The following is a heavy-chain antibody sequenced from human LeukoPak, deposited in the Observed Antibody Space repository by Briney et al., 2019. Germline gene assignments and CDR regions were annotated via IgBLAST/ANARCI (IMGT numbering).Heavy chain of an antibody. CDR3: ARGANSWNYGRGYYFDY. J-gene: IGHJ4*02. Sequence: PSETLSLTCTVSGGSISSYYWSWIRQPPGKGLEWIGYIYYSGSTNYNPSLKSRVTISVDTSKNQFSLKLSSVTAADTAVYYCARGANSWNYGRGYYFDYWGQGTLVTVSS. CDR2: IYYSGST. D-gene: IGHD1-7*01. CDR1: GGSISSYY. V-gene: IGHV4-59*01.